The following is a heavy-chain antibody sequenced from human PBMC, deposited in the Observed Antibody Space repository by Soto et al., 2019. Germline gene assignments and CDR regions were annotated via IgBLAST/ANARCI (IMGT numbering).Heavy chain of an antibody. CDR1: GYTFTSYD. Sequence: QVQLVQSGAEVKKPGASVKVSCKASGYTFTSYDINWGRQATGQGLEWMGWMNPYSVNTGYAQKFQGRVTMTRNTSMGTAYMALSSLRSEDTAVYYCARDKVGMVDYWGQGTLVTVSS. CDR2: MNPYSVNT. CDR3: ARDKVGMVDY. V-gene: IGHV1-8*01. D-gene: IGHD5-12*01. J-gene: IGHJ4*02.